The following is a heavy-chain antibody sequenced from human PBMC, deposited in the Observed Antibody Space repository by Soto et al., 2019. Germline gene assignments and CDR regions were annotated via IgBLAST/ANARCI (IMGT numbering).Heavy chain of an antibody. CDR2: IIPIFGTA. V-gene: IGHV1-69*01. Sequence: QVQLVQSGAEVKKPGSSVKVSCKASGGTFSSYAISWVRQAPGQGLEWMGGIIPIFGTANYAQRFQGRVTITADQSTSTASVELSSLRSEDTAVNDCATVGGTAIVKLDSWGQGIQGSGSS. J-gene: IGHJ4*02. CDR3: ATVGGTAIVKLDS. D-gene: IGHD5-18*01. CDR1: GGTFSSYA.